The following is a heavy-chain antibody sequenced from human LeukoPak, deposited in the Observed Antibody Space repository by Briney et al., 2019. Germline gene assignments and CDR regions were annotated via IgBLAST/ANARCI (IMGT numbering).Heavy chain of an antibody. Sequence: GGSLRLSCAASGFTFSSYWMSWVRQAPGKGLEWVANIKQDGSEKYYVDSVKGRFTISRDNAKNSLYPQMNSLRAEDTAVYYCARGVVRYCSSTSCYVAGYYYYMDVWGKGTTVTVSS. CDR3: ARGVVRYCSSTSCYVAGYYYYMDV. D-gene: IGHD2-2*01. CDR1: GFTFSSYW. J-gene: IGHJ6*03. CDR2: IKQDGSEK. V-gene: IGHV3-7*01.